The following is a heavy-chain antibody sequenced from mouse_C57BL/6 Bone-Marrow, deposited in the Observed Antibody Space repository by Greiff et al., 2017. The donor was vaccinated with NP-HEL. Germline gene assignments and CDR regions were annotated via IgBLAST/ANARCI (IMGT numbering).Heavy chain of an antibody. V-gene: IGHV1-9*01. D-gene: IGHD1-1*01. CDR1: GYTFTGYW. CDR3: PSDSMSLVMTTVVEKGYWYFDG. CDR2: ILPGSGST. J-gene: IGHJ1*03. Sequence: QVQLQQSGAELMKPGASVKLSCKATGYTFTGYWIDWVKQRPGHGLEWIGEILPGSGSTNYTEKFKGKATFTADTSSNTAYMQLSSLTTEDSAIYYWPSDSMSLVMTTVVEKGYWYFDGGGTGTTVTVSS.